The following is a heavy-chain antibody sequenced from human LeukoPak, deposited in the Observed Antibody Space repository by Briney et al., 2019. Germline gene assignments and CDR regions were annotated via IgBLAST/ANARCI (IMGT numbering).Heavy chain of an antibody. CDR3: AKQAEDFGDSKTDY. D-gene: IGHD4-17*01. V-gene: IGHV3-21*04. Sequence: GGSLRLSCAASGFTFSSYSMNWVRQAPGKGLEWVSSISSSSSYIYYADSVKGRFTISRDNAKNSLYLHMNSLRAEDTAIYYCAKQAEDFGDSKTDYWGQGTLVTVSS. CDR1: GFTFSSYS. CDR2: ISSSSSYI. J-gene: IGHJ4*02.